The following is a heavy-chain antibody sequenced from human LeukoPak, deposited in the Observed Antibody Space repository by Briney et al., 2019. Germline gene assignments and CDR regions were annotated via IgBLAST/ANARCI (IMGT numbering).Heavy chain of an antibody. CDR2: IRFDGNSK. J-gene: IGHJ4*02. Sequence: QPGGSLSLSCAASGLNFRSYGMPWFRQAPAKGLEWVAFIRFDGNSKSYTDSVKGRFTISRDNSKNTLYLQMNSLRTEDTAVYYCATDPPGGVVPPAPPYFDYWGQGTLVTVSS. CDR3: ATDPPGGVVPPAPPYFDY. V-gene: IGHV3-30*02. D-gene: IGHD2-2*01. CDR1: GLNFRSYG.